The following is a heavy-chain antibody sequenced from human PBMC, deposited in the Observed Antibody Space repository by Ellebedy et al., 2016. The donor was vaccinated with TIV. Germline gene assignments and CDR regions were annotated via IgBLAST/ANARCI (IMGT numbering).Heavy chain of an antibody. CDR2: MNPHGNT. V-gene: IGHV1-8*02. CDR3: ARYISGSGFHH. J-gene: IGHJ4*02. CDR1: GDTFTNFD. D-gene: IGHD5-18*01. Sequence: ASVKVSXXASGDTFTNFDINWVRQAAGQGLEWMGWMNPHGNTGYAQKFLGRVTLSRDTSISTAYMELSSLRSEDTAVYYCARYISGSGFHHWGQGTLVTASS.